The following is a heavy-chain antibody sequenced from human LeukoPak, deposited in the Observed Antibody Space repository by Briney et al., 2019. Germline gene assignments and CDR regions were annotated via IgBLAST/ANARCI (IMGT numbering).Heavy chain of an antibody. CDR2: ISSSSSTI. D-gene: IGHD3-3*01. V-gene: IGHV3-48*01. CDR1: GFTFSSYS. CDR3: ARDPSDFWSPFDY. Sequence: PGGSLRLSCAASGFTFSSYSMNWVRQAPGKGLEWVSYISSSSSTIYYADSVKGRFTISRDNAKNSLYLQMNSLRAEDTAVYYCARDPSDFWSPFDYWGKGTLVTVSS. J-gene: IGHJ4*02.